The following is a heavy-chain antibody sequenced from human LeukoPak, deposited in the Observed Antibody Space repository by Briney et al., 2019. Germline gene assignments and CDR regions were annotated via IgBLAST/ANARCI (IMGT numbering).Heavy chain of an antibody. Sequence: PSETLSLTCSVSDVSISSGIYYWGWIRQPPGRGLEWIGSISYSGTTFYTPSLKSRGTISVDTSKNQFSLKLRSVTAADTAVYYCASSMYMGNFDYWGQGTLVTVSS. D-gene: IGHD7-27*01. CDR3: ASSMYMGNFDY. CDR1: DVSISSGIYY. V-gene: IGHV4-39*07. J-gene: IGHJ4*02. CDR2: ISYSGTT.